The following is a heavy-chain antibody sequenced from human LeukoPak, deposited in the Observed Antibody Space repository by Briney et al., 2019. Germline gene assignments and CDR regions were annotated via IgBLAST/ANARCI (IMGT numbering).Heavy chain of an antibody. CDR1: GYSISSGYY. J-gene: IGHJ4*02. V-gene: IGHV4-38-2*02. D-gene: IGHD3-22*01. CDR3: ARDRYDSSGEGDY. CDR2: IYHSGST. Sequence: SETLSLTCTVSGYSISSGYYWGWIRQPPGKGLEWIGSIYHSGSTYYNPSLKSRVTMSVDTSKNQFSLKLSSVTAADTAVYYCARDRYDSSGEGDYWGQGTLVTVSS.